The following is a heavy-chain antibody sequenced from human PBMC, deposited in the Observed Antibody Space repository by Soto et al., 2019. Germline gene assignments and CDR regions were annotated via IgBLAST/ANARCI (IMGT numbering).Heavy chain of an antibody. CDR2: ISASNGNR. Sequence: QVQLGQSGAEVKKPGASVKVSCKASGYDFSSYGISWVRQAPGQGLEWMGWISASNGNRDYAQQFQGRVPMTSDTSRTTAYMELRSLRSDDTAVYYCVRDPQRNDYWGQGTLVNVS. J-gene: IGHJ4*02. CDR3: VRDPQRNDY. D-gene: IGHD2-2*01. V-gene: IGHV1-18*04. CDR1: GYDFSSYG.